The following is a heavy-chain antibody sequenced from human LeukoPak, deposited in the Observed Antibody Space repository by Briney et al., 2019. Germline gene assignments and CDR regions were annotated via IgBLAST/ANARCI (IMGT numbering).Heavy chain of an antibody. D-gene: IGHD4/OR15-4a*01. CDR1: GFTFSNYA. J-gene: IGHJ4*02. CDR2: IKTDGSIT. Sequence: GGSLRLSCAASGFTFSNYAMSWVRQAPGKGPVWVSRIKTDGSITDYADSVKGRFTISRDNAKNTLYLQMNSLRAEDTAVYYCARRAGAYSHPYDYWGQGTLVTVSS. CDR3: ARRAGAYSHPYDY. V-gene: IGHV3-74*01.